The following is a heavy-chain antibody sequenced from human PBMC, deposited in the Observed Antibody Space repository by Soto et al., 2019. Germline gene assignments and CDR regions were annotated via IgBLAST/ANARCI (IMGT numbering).Heavy chain of an antibody. J-gene: IGHJ5*02. Sequence: SETLSLTXTVSGGAVSSGTYYWSWIRQPPGKGLEWIGHIYFTGSTNYNPSLKSRVTMSLDTSRNQFSLKLSSVTAADPAVYYCTRGPPRVQWFDPWGLGTLVTVSS. CDR1: GGAVSSGTYY. CDR3: TRGPPRVQWFDP. V-gene: IGHV4-61*01. CDR2: IYFTGST.